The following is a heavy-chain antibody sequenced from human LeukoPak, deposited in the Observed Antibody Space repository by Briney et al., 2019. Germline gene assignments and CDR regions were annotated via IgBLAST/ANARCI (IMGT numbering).Heavy chain of an antibody. Sequence: PSETLSLTCDVYRGSFSGDFWSWIRQTPGKGLEWLGEMNDSGSTNYNPSLKSRVTISVAVSKNQYSLRLTSVTAADTAVYYCARKGFVESTGWRGAFDVWGQGTMVTVSS. CDR1: RGSFSGDF. J-gene: IGHJ3*01. D-gene: IGHD2-8*02. CDR3: ARKGFVESTGWRGAFDV. CDR2: MNDSGST. V-gene: IGHV4-34*01.